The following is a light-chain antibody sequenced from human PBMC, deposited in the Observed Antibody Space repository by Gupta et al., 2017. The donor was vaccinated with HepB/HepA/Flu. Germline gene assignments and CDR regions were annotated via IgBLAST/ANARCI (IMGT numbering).Light chain of an antibody. CDR2: DVS. Sequence: QSTPTQPASVSGSPGQSISISCPGTSIDVGNYDFVSWYQQYPGKAPKLIIYDVSNRPSGVSNRFSGSKSGNTASLTISGLQAEDEADYYCSSYRTSTTLGVFGTGTKVTVL. V-gene: IGLV2-14*01. J-gene: IGLJ1*01. CDR1: SIDVGNYDF. CDR3: SSYRTSTTLGV.